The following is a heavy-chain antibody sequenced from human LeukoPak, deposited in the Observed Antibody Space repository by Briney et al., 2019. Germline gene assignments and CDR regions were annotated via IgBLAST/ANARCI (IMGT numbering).Heavy chain of an antibody. V-gene: IGHV3-7*01. CDR3: ARYGVAPAAYYYYYMDV. D-gene: IGHD2-2*01. Sequence: AGGFLRLSCAASGFTFSSYWMSWVRQAPGKGLEWVANMKQDGSEKYYVDSVKGRFTISRDNVKNSLYLQMNSLRAEDTAVYYCARYGVAPAAYYYYYMDVWGKGTTVTVSS. J-gene: IGHJ6*03. CDR2: MKQDGSEK. CDR1: GFTFSSYW.